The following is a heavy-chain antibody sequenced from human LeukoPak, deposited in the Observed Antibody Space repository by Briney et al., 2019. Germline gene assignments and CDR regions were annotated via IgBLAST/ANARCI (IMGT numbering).Heavy chain of an antibody. D-gene: IGHD3-10*01. Sequence: ASVKVSCKASGYTFTTYYIHLVRQAPGQGLEWMGMINPSGGSTSYAQKFQGRVTMTGDMSTSTVYMELSSLRSDDTAVYYCARDTIMLRGVPRGLGYWGQGTLVTVSS. CDR1: GYTFTTYY. J-gene: IGHJ4*02. CDR3: ARDTIMLRGVPRGLGY. V-gene: IGHV1-46*01. CDR2: INPSGGST.